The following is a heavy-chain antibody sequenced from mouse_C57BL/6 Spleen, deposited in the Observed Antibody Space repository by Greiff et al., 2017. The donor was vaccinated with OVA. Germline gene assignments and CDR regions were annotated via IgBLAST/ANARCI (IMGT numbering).Heavy chain of an antibody. D-gene: IGHD2-14*01. CDR2: IDPSDSET. CDR1: GYTFTSYW. CDR3: ARGGYEAMDY. Sequence: QVHVKQPGAELVRPGSSVKLSCKASGYTFTSYWMHWVKQRPIQGLEWIGNIDPSDSETHYNQKFKDKATLTVDKSSSTAYMQLSSLTSEDSAVYYCARGGYEAMDYWGQGTSVTVSS. J-gene: IGHJ4*01. V-gene: IGHV1-52*01.